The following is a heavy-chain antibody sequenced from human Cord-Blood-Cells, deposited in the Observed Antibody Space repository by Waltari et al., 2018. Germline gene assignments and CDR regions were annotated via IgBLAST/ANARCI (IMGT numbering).Heavy chain of an antibody. D-gene: IGHD5-12*01. V-gene: IGHV3-48*03. CDR3: ARAPPIYSGYDFDY. CDR1: GFTFSSYE. CDR2: ISSSGSTI. J-gene: IGHJ4*02. Sequence: SGFTFSSYEMNWVRQAPGKGLEWVSYISSSGSTIYYADSVKGRFTISRDNAKNSLYLQMNSLRAEDTAVYYCARAPPIYSGYDFDYWGQGTLVTVSS.